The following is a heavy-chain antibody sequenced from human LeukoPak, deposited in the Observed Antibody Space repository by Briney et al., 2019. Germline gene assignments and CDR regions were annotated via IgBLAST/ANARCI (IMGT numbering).Heavy chain of an antibody. J-gene: IGHJ4*02. D-gene: IGHD3-10*01. CDR2: IYYSGST. Sequence: SETLSLTCTVSGGSISNYYWNWIRQPPGKGLEWIGYIYYSGSTNYNPSLKSRVTISVDTSKNQFSLKLSSVTAADTAVYYCARAEYYFDYWGQGTLVTVSS. CDR1: GGSISNYY. CDR3: ARAEYYFDY. V-gene: IGHV4-59*01.